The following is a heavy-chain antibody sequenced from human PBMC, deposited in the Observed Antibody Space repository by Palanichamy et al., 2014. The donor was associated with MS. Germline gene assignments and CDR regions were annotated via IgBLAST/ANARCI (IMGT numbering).Heavy chain of an antibody. V-gene: IGHV4-61*01. CDR1: GGSVSSSSYY. CDR3: ARNFYCSGDSCIGNGFDY. Sequence: QVQLQESGPGLVKPSETLSLTCTVSGGSVSSSSYYWSWIRQPPGQGLEWIGYIYYTGSTNYNPSLKSRVALSIDTSKNQFSLKLNSVSAADTAIYYCARNFYCSGDSCIGNGFDYWGQGTPVTVSS. CDR2: IYYTGST. J-gene: IGHJ4*02. D-gene: IGHD2-15*01.